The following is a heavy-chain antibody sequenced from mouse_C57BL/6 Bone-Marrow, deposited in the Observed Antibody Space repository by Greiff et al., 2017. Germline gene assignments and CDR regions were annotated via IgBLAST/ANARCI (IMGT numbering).Heavy chain of an antibody. Sequence: VQLQQPGAELVMPGASVKLSCKASGYTFTSYWMPWVKQRPGQGLEWIGEIDPSDSYTNYNQKFKGKSTLTVDKSSSTAYMQLSSLTSEDSAVYYCARRRFCFRTLDYWGQGTTRTVSS. J-gene: IGHJ2*01. V-gene: IGHV1-69*01. CDR1: GYTFTSYW. CDR3: ARRRFCFRTLDY. CDR2: IDPSDSYT.